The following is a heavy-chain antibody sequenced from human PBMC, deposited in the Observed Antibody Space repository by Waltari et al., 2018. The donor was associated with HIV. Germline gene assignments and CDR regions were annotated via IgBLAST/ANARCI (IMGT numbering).Heavy chain of an antibody. D-gene: IGHD6-19*01. CDR2: IRHDGSKK. CDR1: GFSVSRYG. V-gene: IGHV3-33*01. J-gene: IGHJ4*02. Sequence: QVQLVESGGGVVRPGRSLRLSCAASGFSVSRYGMHWVRQAPGKGLVWVEVIRHDGSKKYYAGFVKGRFTVSRDTSKNTLYLEMNRLRAEDTAVYHCARDPGTLLIAVAGAFDYWGPGIPVTVSS. CDR3: ARDPGTLLIAVAGAFDY.